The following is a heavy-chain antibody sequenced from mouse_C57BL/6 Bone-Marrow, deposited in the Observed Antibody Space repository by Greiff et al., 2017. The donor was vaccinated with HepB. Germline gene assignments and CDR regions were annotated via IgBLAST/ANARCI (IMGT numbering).Heavy chain of an antibody. CDR1: GYTFTSYW. J-gene: IGHJ3*01. V-gene: IGHV1-64*01. CDR2: IHPNSGST. Sequence: QVQLQQPGAELVMPGASVKLSCKASGYTFTSYWMHWVKQRPGQGLEWIGMIHPNSGSTNYNEKFKSKATLTVDKSSSTAYMQLSSLTSEDSAVYYCARKDPPWFAYWGQGTLVTVSA. CDR3: ARKDPPWFAY.